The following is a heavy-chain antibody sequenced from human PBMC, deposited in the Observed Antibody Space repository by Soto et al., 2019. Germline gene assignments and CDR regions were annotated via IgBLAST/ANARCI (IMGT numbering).Heavy chain of an antibody. CDR3: ANYPTTVTSDY. V-gene: IGHV4-61*01. CDR1: GGSVSSGSYY. J-gene: IGHJ4*02. Sequence: SETLSLTCTVSGGSVSSGSYYWSWIRQPPGKGLEWIGYIYYSGSTNYNPSLKSRVTISVDTSKNQFSLKLSSVTAADTAAYYCANYPTTVTSDYWGQGTLVTVSS. CDR2: IYYSGST. D-gene: IGHD4-17*01.